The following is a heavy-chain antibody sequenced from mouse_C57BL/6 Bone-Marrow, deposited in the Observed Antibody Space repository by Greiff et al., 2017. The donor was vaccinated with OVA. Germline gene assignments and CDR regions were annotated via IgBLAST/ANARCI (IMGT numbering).Heavy chain of an antibody. J-gene: IGHJ4*01. CDR2: IYPRDGST. V-gene: IGHV1-85*01. CDR1: GYTFTSYD. Sequence: VQLQESGPELVKPGASVKLSCKASGYTFTSYDINWVKQRPGQGLEWIGWIYPRDGSTKYNEKFKGKATLTVDTSSSTAYMELHSLTSEDSAVYFCARSDYYYAMDYGGQGTSVTVSS. CDR3: ARSDYYYAMDY. D-gene: IGHD2-13*01.